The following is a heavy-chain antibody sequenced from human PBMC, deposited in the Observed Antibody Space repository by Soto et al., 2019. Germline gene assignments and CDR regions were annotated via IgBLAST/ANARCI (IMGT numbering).Heavy chain of an antibody. Sequence: QVQLVQSGAEVKKPGASVKVSCKASGYTFTSYYMHWVRQAPGQGLEWMGILNPRGGSTSYAQKFPGRVTMTRDTSTSTVYMELSSLRSEDTAVYYCTKDIGGVVATTGFDYWGQGTLVTVSS. CDR2: LNPRGGST. D-gene: IGHD5-12*01. CDR3: TKDIGGVVATTGFDY. V-gene: IGHV1-46*03. CDR1: GYTFTSYY. J-gene: IGHJ4*02.